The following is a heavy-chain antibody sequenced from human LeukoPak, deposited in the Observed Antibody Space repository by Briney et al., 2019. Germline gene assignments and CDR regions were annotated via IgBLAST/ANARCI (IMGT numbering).Heavy chain of an antibody. Sequence: PSETLSLTCTVSDASISGYYWSWIRQPPGKGLEWIGYVYNSDYTKYNPSLKGRVSISFDTSKNQFSLRLTSVTAADTAVYYCARNLGSGGSYLFEYWGQGTLVTVSS. J-gene: IGHJ4*02. CDR2: VYNSDYT. V-gene: IGHV4-59*08. CDR1: DASISGYY. CDR3: ARNLGSGGSYLFEY. D-gene: IGHD6-19*01.